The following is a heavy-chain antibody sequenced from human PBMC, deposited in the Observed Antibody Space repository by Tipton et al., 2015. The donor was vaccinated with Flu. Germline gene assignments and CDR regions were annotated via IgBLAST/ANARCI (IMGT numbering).Heavy chain of an antibody. J-gene: IGHJ4*02. CDR2: IYTSGSS. D-gene: IGHD3-22*01. CDR3: ARLRANYYDSSGYSDY. CDR1: GDSISGYY. Sequence: TLSLTCTVSGDSISGYYWSWIRQPAGKGLEWIGRIYTSGSSDYNPSLKSRLTMSLDTSKNQFSLKLSSVTAADTAVYYCARLRANYYDSSGYSDYWGQGTLVTVSS. V-gene: IGHV4-4*07.